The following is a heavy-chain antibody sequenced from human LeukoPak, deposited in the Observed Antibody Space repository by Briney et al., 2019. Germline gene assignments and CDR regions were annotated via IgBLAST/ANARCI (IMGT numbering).Heavy chain of an antibody. V-gene: IGHV3-64D*09. CDR3: AKDKYPVVVAATLDY. D-gene: IGHD2-15*01. Sequence: PGGSLRLSCSASGFTFSSYAMHWVRQAPGKGLEDVSDISSNGGITYYADSVKGRFTVSRDNSKNMLYLQMNSLRAEDTAVYYCAKDKYPVVVAATLDYWGQGILVTVSS. CDR2: ISSNGGIT. CDR1: GFTFSSYA. J-gene: IGHJ4*02.